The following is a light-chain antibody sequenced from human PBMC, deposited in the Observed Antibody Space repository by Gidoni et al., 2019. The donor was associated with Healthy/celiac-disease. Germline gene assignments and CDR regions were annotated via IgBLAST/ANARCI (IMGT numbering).Light chain of an antibody. V-gene: IGLV1-44*01. Sequence: QSVLTQPPSASGTPGQRVIISCSGSSSNIGSNTVNWYQQLPGTAPKLLIYSNNQRPSGVPDRFSGSKSGTSASLAISGLQSEDEADYYCAAWDDSLNGPYVVFGGGTKLTVL. CDR3: AAWDDSLNGPYVV. CDR2: SNN. CDR1: SSNIGSNT. J-gene: IGLJ2*01.